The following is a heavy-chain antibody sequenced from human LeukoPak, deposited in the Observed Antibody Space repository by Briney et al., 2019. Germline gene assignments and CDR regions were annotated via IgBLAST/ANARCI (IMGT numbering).Heavy chain of an antibody. Sequence: SETLSLTCAVSGYSISSGYYWGWIQQPPGKGLEWIGSIYHSGSTFYNPSLKSRVTISVDTSKNQFSLKLTSVTAADTAVYYCARTQYSSSRLDYWGQGTLVTVSS. CDR3: ARTQYSSSRLDY. V-gene: IGHV4-38-2*01. J-gene: IGHJ4*02. D-gene: IGHD6-13*01. CDR1: GYSISSGYY. CDR2: IYHSGST.